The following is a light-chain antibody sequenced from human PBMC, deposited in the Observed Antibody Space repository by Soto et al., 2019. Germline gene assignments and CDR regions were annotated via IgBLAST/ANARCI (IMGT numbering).Light chain of an antibody. CDR2: GAS. Sequence: DIPLTQSPSSLCASVGDLITITCRASQTISNYLNWYQMKPGKAPKLLIYGASSLQNGVPPRFSGSGSGTDFSITIRNLEPEDFASYFCQQSYTSPTFGPGTKLDL. CDR1: QTISNY. V-gene: IGKV1-39*01. CDR3: QQSYTSPT. J-gene: IGKJ3*01.